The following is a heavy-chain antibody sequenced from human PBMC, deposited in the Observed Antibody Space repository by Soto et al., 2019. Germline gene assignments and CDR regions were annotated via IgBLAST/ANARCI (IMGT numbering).Heavy chain of an antibody. CDR3: ARGSSSSGCDY. D-gene: IGHD6-19*01. CDR1: GGLISSGGYS. CDR2: IYHSGST. Sequence: LSLTSAVSGGLISSGGYSWSWIRQPPGKGLEWIGYIYHSGSTYYNPSLKSRVTISVDRSKNQFSLKLSSVTAADTAVYYCARGSSSSGCDYWGQGTLFTVSA. V-gene: IGHV4-30-2*01. J-gene: IGHJ4*02.